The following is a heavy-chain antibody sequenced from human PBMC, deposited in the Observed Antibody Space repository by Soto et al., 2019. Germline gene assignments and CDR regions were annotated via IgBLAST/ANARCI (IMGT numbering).Heavy chain of an antibody. J-gene: IGHJ4*02. CDR2: INHSGST. CDR1: GGSFSGYY. CDR3: ARRSLPYYYGSGSYLDY. Sequence: SETLSLTCAVYGGSFSGYYWSWIRQPPGKGLEWIGEINHSGSTNYNPSLKSRVTISVDTSKNQFSLKLSSVTAADTAVYYCARRSLPYYYGSGSYLDYWGQGTLVTVSS. D-gene: IGHD3-10*01. V-gene: IGHV4-34*01.